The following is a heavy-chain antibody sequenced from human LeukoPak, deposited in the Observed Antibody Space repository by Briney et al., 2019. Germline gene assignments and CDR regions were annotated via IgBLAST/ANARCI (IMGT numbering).Heavy chain of an antibody. Sequence: GGSLRLSCAASGFTFSSYEMNWVRQAPGKGLEWVSYISSSGSTIYYADSVKGRFTISRDNAKNSLYLQMNSLRAEDTAVYYCASLPTVPEPHGYYYGMDVWGKGTTVTVSS. CDR2: ISSSGSTI. D-gene: IGHD4-17*01. CDR1: GFTFSSYE. V-gene: IGHV3-48*03. J-gene: IGHJ6*04. CDR3: ASLPTVPEPHGYYYGMDV.